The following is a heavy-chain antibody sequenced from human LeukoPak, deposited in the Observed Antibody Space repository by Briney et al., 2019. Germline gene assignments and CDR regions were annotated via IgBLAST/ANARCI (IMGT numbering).Heavy chain of an antibody. Sequence: ASVKVSCKASGFTFTDYYVHWVRQAPGQGLEWMGWINPNSGVTNYAQKFQGRVTMTRNTSISTTYMELKRLRSDDTAVSYCARGDDPVVVTATYYCDYWGQGTLVTVSS. D-gene: IGHD2-21*02. V-gene: IGHV1-2*02. CDR2: INPNSGVT. J-gene: IGHJ4*02. CDR3: ARGDDPVVVTATYYCDY. CDR1: GFTFTDYY.